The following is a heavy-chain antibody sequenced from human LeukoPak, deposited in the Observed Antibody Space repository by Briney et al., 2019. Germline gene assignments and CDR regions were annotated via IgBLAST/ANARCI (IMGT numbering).Heavy chain of an antibody. CDR1: GFTVSTSA. CDR2: ISGSGGGT. Sequence: GGSLRLSCAAAGFTVSTSAMSWVRQAPGKGLEWVSGISGSGGGTYYADSVKGRFSISRDNSKNTLYLQMNSLRAEDTAVYYCANWFGELPSDYWGQGTLVTVSS. D-gene: IGHD3-10*01. V-gene: IGHV3-23*01. CDR3: ANWFGELPSDY. J-gene: IGHJ4*02.